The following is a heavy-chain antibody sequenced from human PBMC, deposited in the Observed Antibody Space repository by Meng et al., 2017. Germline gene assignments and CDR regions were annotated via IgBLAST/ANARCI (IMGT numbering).Heavy chain of an antibody. CDR2: IYSGGST. CDR1: GFTVSSNY. CDR3: ARASYYYDSSGYYYEYFDY. V-gene: IGHV3-66*02. D-gene: IGHD3-22*01. J-gene: IGHJ4*02. Sequence: GGSLRLSCAASGFTVSSNYMSWVRQAPGKGLERVSVIYSGGSTYYADSVKGRFTISRDNSKNTLYLQMNSLRAEDTAVYYCARASYYYDSSGYYYEYFDYWGQGTLVTVSS.